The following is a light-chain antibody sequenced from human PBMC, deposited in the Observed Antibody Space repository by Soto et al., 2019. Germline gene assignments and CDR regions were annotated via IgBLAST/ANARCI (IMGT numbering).Light chain of an antibody. CDR2: GAS. CDR1: QSISTN. J-gene: IGKJ1*01. V-gene: IGKV3-15*01. CDR3: QHYNNWPPWT. Sequence: IVMTQSPVTMSVSPGVRATLSCRASQSISTNLAWYQQKPGQAPRLLIYGASTRANGIPARFSGGGSGTEFTLTISSLQSEDFAVYYCQHYNNWPPWTFGQGTKVETK.